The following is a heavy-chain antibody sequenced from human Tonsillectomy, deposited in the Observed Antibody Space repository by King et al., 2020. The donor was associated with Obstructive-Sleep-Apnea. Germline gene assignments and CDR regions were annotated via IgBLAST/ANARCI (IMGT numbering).Heavy chain of an antibody. V-gene: IGHV4-4*07. CDR3: ARVGETTYAYYGMDV. CDR2: MYNSGST. J-gene: IGHJ6*02. Sequence: VQLQESGPGLVKPSETLSLTCTVSGGSISGYYWSWIRQPAGRGLEWIGRMYNSGSTNYNPSPKSRVTTSVDTSKKQFSLNLSSVTAADTAVYYCARVGETTYAYYGMDVWGQGTTVTVSS. CDR1: GGSISGYY. D-gene: IGHD1-26*01.